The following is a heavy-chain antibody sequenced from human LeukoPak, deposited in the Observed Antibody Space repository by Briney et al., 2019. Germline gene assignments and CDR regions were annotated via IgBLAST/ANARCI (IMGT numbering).Heavy chain of an antibody. CDR1: RYTFSSYW. V-gene: IGHV3-7*01. Sequence: GVPLRLLCGASRYTFSSYWMRWVREAPGKGLEWVANIKEDGSDNNYVDSVKGRFTISRDNAKNSLYLQMNSLRAEDMAVYYCASDDFSGYHYWGQGTLVTVSS. D-gene: IGHD3-9*01. J-gene: IGHJ4*02. CDR2: IKEDGSDN. CDR3: ASDDFSGYHY.